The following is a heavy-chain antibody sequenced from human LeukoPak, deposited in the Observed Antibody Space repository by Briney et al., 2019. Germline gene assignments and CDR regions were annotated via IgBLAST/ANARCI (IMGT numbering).Heavy chain of an antibody. CDR3: AREDGYNFHY. Sequence: ASVKASCKASGYTFTGYYMHWVRQAPGQGLEWMGWINPDSGGTNYAQKFQGRVTMTRDTSISTAYMELSRLRSNDTAVYYCAREDGYNFHYWGQGTLVTVSS. V-gene: IGHV1-2*02. CDR2: INPDSGGT. J-gene: IGHJ4*02. D-gene: IGHD5-24*01. CDR1: GYTFTGYY.